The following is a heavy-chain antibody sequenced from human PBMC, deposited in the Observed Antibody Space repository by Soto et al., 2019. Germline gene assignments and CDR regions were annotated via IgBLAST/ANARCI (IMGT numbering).Heavy chain of an antibody. CDR2: ISGSGGST. D-gene: IGHD6-13*01. CDR1: GFTFSSYA. CDR3: AKGGYSSSWYEAHFDY. Sequence: EVQLLESGGGLVQPGGSLRLSCAASGFTFSSYAMSWVRQAPGKGLEWVSAISGSGGSTYYADSVKGRFTISRDNSKNTLYLQMNSLRAEDTAVYYCAKGGYSSSWYEAHFDYWGQGTLVTVSS. J-gene: IGHJ4*02. V-gene: IGHV3-23*01.